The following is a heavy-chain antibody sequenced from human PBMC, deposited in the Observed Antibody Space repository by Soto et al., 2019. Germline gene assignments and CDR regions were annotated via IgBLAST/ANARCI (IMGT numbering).Heavy chain of an antibody. V-gene: IGHV4-61*01. CDR1: GASVSSPTHY. CDR3: ARTRDNNINYYYALDV. D-gene: IGHD1-20*01. CDR2: VYYSGIT. Sequence: PSETMSLTYTVSGASVSSPTHYWNWIRPSPGKGLEWIGFVYYSGITNYSPSLKSRVTISLDTSKDQFSLRLTSVTAADTAVYYCARTRDNNINYYYALDVWGQGTTVTSP. J-gene: IGHJ6*02.